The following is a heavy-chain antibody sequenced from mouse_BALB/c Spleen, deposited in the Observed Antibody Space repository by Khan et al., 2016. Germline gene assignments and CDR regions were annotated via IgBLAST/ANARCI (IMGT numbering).Heavy chain of an antibody. J-gene: IGHJ1*01. V-gene: IGHV3-2*02. CDR3: ARAPPRWCFDV. CDR2: ISYSGST. Sequence: EVQLQESGPGLVKPSQSLSLTCTVTGYSITSDYAWNWIRQFPGNKLEWMGYISYSGSTSYNPSLKSRISITRDTSKNQFFLQLNSVTTEDTATDYGARAPPRWCFDVWGAGTTVTFSS. CDR1: GYSITSDYA.